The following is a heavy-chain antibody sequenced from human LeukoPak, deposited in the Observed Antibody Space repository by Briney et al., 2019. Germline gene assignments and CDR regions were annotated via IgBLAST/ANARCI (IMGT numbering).Heavy chain of an antibody. D-gene: IGHD5-18*01. CDR1: GGTFSSYA. V-gene: IGHV1-69*01. CDR2: IIPIFGTA. J-gene: IGHJ5*02. Sequence: GSSVKVSCKASGGTFSSYAISWVGQAPGQGLEWMGGIIPIFGTANYAQKFQGRVTITADESTSTAYMELSSLRSEDTAVYYCARDSYGFHGWFDPWGQGTLVTVSS. CDR3: ARDSYGFHGWFDP.